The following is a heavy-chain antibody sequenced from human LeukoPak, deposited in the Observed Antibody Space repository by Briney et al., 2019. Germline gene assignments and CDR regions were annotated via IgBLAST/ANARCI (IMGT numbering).Heavy chain of an antibody. D-gene: IGHD4-11*01. CDR2: INWNGGST. V-gene: IGHV3-20*04. J-gene: IGHJ4*02. Sequence: GGSLRLSCAASGFTFSSYWMHWVRQAPGKGLEWVSGINWNGGSTGYADSVKGRFTISRDNANNSLYLQMNSLRAEDTALYYCAKVASNYDFDYWGQGTLVTVSS. CDR1: GFTFSSYW. CDR3: AKVASNYDFDY.